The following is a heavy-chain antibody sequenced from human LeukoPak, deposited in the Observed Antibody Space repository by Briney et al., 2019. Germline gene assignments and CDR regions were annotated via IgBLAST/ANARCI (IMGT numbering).Heavy chain of an antibody. D-gene: IGHD2-15*01. Sequence: GGSLRLSCAASGFTFSSYAMSWVRQAPGKGLEWVSAISGSGGSTYYADSVKGRLTISRDNSKNTLYLQMNSLRAEDTAVYYCAKVVSVVPDAFDIWGQGTMVTVSS. J-gene: IGHJ3*02. CDR3: AKVVSVVPDAFDI. CDR2: ISGSGGST. CDR1: GFTFSSYA. V-gene: IGHV3-23*01.